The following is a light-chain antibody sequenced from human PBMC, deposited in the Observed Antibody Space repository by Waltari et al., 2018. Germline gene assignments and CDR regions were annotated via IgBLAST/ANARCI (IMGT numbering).Light chain of an antibody. CDR1: QGISTY. CDR2: AAA. CDR3: QQIKSYPIT. V-gene: IGKV1-9*01. Sequence: DIQLTQSPSFLSSSVGDRVTISCRASQGISTYLAWFQQKPGKAPRRLIYAAAILQGGVPSRFSGSGSGTDFTLTISGLQPEDFGTYYCQQIKSYPITFGGGTKVEVK. J-gene: IGKJ4*01.